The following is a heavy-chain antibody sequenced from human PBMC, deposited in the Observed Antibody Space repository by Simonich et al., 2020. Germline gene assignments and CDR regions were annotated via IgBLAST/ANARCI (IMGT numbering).Heavy chain of an antibody. CDR1: GYTFTGYY. CDR2: INTNSGGT. V-gene: IGHV1-2*02. D-gene: IGHD2-2*01. CDR3: ARDPVVPAAIRNAFDI. Sequence: QVQLVQSGAEVKKPGASVKVSCKASGYTFTGYYRHWVRQAPGQGLEVMGWINTNSGGTNYAQKFQGRVTMTRDTSISTAYMELSRLRSDDTAVYYCARDPVVPAAIRNAFDIWGQGTMVTVSS. J-gene: IGHJ3*02.